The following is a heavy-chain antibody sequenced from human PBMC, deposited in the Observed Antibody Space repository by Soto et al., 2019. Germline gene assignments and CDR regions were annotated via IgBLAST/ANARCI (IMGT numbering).Heavy chain of an antibody. CDR2: IGVSGTST. D-gene: IGHD3-10*01. V-gene: IGHV3-23*01. CDR1: GFTFSSYD. Sequence: EVQLLESGGGLLQPGGSLRLSCAASGFTFSSYDMSWVRQAPGKGLEWVSGIGVSGTSTFYADSVKGRSTISRDDSKNTLYLQMNSLRAEDTAIYYCAKVSWSGGSTNYWGQGTLVTVSS. CDR3: AKVSWSGGSTNY. J-gene: IGHJ4*02.